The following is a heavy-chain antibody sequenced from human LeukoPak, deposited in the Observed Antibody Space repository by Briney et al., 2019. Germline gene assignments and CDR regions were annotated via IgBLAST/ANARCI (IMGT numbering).Heavy chain of an antibody. CDR3: ARVSLVRGAPDYYFDY. CDR2: IYTSGST. CDR1: GYSISSGYY. Sequence: SETLSLTCSVSGYSISSGYYWGWIRQPPGQGLEWIGRIYTSGSTNYNPSLKSRVTMSVDTSKNQFSLKLSSVTAADTAVYYCARVSLVRGAPDYYFDYWGQGTLVTVSS. V-gene: IGHV4-38-2*02. J-gene: IGHJ4*02. D-gene: IGHD3-10*01.